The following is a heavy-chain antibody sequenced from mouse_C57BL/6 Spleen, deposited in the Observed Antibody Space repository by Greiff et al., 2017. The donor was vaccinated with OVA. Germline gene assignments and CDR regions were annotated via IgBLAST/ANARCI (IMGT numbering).Heavy chain of an antibody. D-gene: IGHD1-1*02. J-gene: IGHJ2*01. CDR2: ISSGSSNI. CDR3: ARGGNHYFDY. CDR1: GFTFSDYG. V-gene: IGHV5-17*01. Sequence: EVQLVESGGGLVKPGGSLKLSCAASGFTFSDYGMHWVRQAAEKGLEWVAYISSGSSNIYYEDTVKGRFTISRDNAKNTLFLPMTSLRSEDTAMYYCARGGNHYFDYWGQGTTLTVSS.